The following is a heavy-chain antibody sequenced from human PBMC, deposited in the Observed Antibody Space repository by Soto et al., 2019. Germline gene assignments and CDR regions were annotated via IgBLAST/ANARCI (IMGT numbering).Heavy chain of an antibody. CDR1: GFTFSNYW. Sequence: GGSLRLSCAASGFTFSNYWMHWFRQAPGKGLVWVSRINGDGSTTSYADSVKGRFTISRDNAKNTLSLQMNSLRAEDTAVYYCVRGSVYNWRGDFWGQGTLVTVSS. J-gene: IGHJ4*02. CDR3: VRGSVYNWRGDF. V-gene: IGHV3-74*01. CDR2: INGDGSTT. D-gene: IGHD1-20*01.